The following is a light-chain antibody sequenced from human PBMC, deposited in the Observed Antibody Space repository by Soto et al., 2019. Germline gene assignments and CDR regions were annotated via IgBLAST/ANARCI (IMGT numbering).Light chain of an antibody. CDR3: QQYGSSPWT. CDR2: GAS. V-gene: IGKV3-20*01. J-gene: IGKJ1*01. Sequence: EIVLTQSPGTLSLSPGERATLSCRASQSVSSSYLAWYLQKPGQAPRPLIYGASSRAIGIPDRFSGIGSGTDFTHTISRMEPEDFEVYYCQQYGSSPWTFGKGTKEEIK. CDR1: QSVSSSY.